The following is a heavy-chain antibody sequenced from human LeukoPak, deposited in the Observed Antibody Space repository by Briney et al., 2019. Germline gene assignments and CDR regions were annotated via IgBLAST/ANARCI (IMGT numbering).Heavy chain of an antibody. Sequence: QPGGSLRLSCAASGFTFSSYGMHWVRQAPGKGLEWVALIWYDGSRDYYVDFVKGRFTVSRDNSKNTLYLQMKNLRAEDTAVYYCATVRGSDWYMDYWGQGTLVTVSS. CDR1: GFTFSSYG. D-gene: IGHD6-19*01. CDR3: ATVRGSDWYMDY. V-gene: IGHV3-33*08. CDR2: IWYDGSRD. J-gene: IGHJ4*02.